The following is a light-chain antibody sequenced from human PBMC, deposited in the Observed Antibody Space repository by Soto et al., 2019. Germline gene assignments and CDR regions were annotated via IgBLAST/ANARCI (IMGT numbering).Light chain of an antibody. Sequence: DIQMPQSPSSLSASVRDRVTIPCRASQSISSSLNWYQQKPGKAPKLLIYAASSLESGVPSRFSGSGSGTDFTLTISSLQPEGFATYSCQQTYSTPHSFGQGTTVEI. CDR3: QQTYSTPHS. CDR1: QSISSS. J-gene: IGKJ2*03. CDR2: AAS. V-gene: IGKV1-39*01.